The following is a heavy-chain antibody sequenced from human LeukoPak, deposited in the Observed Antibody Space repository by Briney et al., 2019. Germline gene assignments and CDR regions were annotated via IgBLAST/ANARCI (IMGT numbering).Heavy chain of an antibody. CDR1: EFTFSSYG. CDR2: IRYDGSNK. V-gene: IGHV3-30*02. D-gene: IGHD3-10*01. J-gene: IGHJ4*02. CDR3: AKPLLMVRGVPDY. Sequence: GGSLRLSCAASEFTFSSYGMHWVRQAPGKGLEWVAFIRYDGSNKYYADSVKGRFTISGDNSKNTLYLQMNSLRAEDTAVYYCAKPLLMVRGVPDYWGQGTLVTVSS.